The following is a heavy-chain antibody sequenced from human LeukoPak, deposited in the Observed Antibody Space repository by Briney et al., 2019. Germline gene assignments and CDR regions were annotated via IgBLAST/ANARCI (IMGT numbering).Heavy chain of an antibody. CDR2: ITGDGSYT. Sequence: GGSLRLSCAASGFIISDYWMHWVRQAPGQGPVWLSLITGDGSYTIYADSVQGRFTVSRDNAKNTLYLQMNSLRAEDTAVYYCARDGVATTPFDYWGQGILVTVAS. V-gene: IGHV3-74*01. CDR1: GFIISDYW. CDR3: ARDGVATTPFDY. D-gene: IGHD5-24*01. J-gene: IGHJ4*02.